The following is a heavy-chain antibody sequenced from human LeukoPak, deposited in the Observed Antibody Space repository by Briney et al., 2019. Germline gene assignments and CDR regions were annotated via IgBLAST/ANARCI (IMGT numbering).Heavy chain of an antibody. CDR2: IYTSGST. Sequence: PSQTLSLTCTVSVGSLSSGSYYWSWIRQPAGKGLEWIGRIYTSGSTNYNPSLKSRVTISVDTSKNQFSLKLSSVTAADTAVYYCASRTRRSSPYWYFDLWGRGTPVTVSS. CDR1: VGSLSSGSYY. CDR3: ASRTRRSSPYWYFDL. V-gene: IGHV4-61*02. J-gene: IGHJ2*01. D-gene: IGHD1-26*01.